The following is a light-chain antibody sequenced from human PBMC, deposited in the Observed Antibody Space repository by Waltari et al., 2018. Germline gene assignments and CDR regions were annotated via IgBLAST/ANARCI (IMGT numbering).Light chain of an antibody. V-gene: IGLV2-8*01. CDR2: EAT. Sequence: QSALTQPPSASGSPGQSVTISCTGTSSDVGAYNYVYWYQQYPDKAPKVVIYEATKRPSGVPDRFSGSKSGNTASLTVSGLQAEDEADYYCSSYAGNNSFVFGTGTQVTVL. CDR1: SSDVGAYNY. CDR3: SSYAGNNSFV. J-gene: IGLJ1*01.